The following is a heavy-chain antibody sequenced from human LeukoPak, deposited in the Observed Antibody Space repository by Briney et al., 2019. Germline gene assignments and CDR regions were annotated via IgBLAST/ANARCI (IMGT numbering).Heavy chain of an antibody. J-gene: IGHJ3*02. V-gene: IGHV4-34*01. CDR3: ARQFGYAFDI. CDR2: INHSGST. CDR1: GGSFSGYY. Sequence: PSETLSLTCAVYGGSFSGYYWSWIRQPPGKGLEWIGEINHSGSTNYNPSLKSRVTISVDTSKNQFSLKLSSVTAAGTAVYYCARQFGYAFDIWGQGTMVTVSS. D-gene: IGHD3-10*01.